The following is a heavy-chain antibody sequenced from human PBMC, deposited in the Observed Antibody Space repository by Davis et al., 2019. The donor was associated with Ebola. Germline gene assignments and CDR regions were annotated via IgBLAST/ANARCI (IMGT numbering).Heavy chain of an antibody. D-gene: IGHD2-2*01. CDR1: GFTFSNAW. J-gene: IGHJ5*02. CDR3: TTRQSYCSSTSCYFGFDP. V-gene: IGHV3-15*01. Sequence: PGGSLRLSCAASGFTFSNAWMSWVRQAPGKGLEWVGRIKSKTDGGTTDYAAPVKGRFTISRDDSKNTLYLQMNSLKTEDTAVYYCTTRQSYCSSTSCYFGFDPWGQGTLVTVSS. CDR2: IKSKTDGGTT.